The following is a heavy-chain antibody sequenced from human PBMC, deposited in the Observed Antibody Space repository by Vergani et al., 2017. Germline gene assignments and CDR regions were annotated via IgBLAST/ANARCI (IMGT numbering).Heavy chain of an antibody. Sequence: QVQLQESGPGLVKPSETLSLTCSVSGGSMSGYYWSWIRQPPGKGLEWMGYVSFRGDTLYDPSVKGRITISLNTSSNQFSLYLTSVTAAATAVYYCARSRIYYGAGSPDYWGQGTLVTVSS. CDR3: ARSRIYYGAGSPDY. CDR1: GGSMSGYY. J-gene: IGHJ4*02. CDR2: VSFRGDT. D-gene: IGHD3-10*01. V-gene: IGHV4-59*01.